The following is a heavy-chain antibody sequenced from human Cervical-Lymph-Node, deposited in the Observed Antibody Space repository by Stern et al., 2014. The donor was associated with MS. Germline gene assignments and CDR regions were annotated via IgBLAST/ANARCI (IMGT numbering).Heavy chain of an antibody. CDR3: ARAISDYYGMDV. CDR2: IDPSGGTT. CDR1: GYIFTNYY. Sequence: QMQLVQSGAEVRKPGASVKVSCTASGYIFTNYYIHWGRQAPGQGLEWMGIIDPSGGTTRFAKKFQGRVTMTWDKSTRTVYMELTSLRSEDTAVYFCARAISDYYGMDVWGQGATVTVSS. V-gene: IGHV1-46*01. J-gene: IGHJ6*02.